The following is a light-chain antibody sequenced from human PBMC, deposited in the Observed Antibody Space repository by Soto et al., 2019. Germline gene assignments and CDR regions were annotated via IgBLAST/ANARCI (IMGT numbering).Light chain of an antibody. CDR2: DVS. CDR3: SSYTSSSTLYVV. V-gene: IGLV2-14*01. Sequence: QSALTQPASVSXSXXXSXTISCTGTSSDVGGYNYVSWYQQHPGKAPKLMIYDVSNRPSGVSNRFSGSKSGNTASLTISGLQAEDEADYYCSSYTSSSTLYVVFGGGTKVTVL. J-gene: IGLJ2*01. CDR1: SSDVGGYNY.